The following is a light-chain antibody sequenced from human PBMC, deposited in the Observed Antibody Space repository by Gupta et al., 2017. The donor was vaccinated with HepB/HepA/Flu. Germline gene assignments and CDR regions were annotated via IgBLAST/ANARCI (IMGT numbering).Light chain of an antibody. CDR3: QQYNTFPWT. J-gene: IGKJ1*01. Sequence: DIQMTQSPSTLSASVGDSVTVTFRASQIIGSWLAWYQLKPGKAPRLLISQTSTLASGVPSRFSGSASGTKFTLTISSLQPDDFGTFYCQQYNTFPWTFGQGTKVEIK. CDR1: QIIGSW. CDR2: QTS. V-gene: IGKV1-5*03.